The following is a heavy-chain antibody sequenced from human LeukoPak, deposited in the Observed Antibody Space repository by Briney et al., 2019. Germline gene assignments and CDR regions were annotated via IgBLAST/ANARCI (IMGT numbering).Heavy chain of an antibody. J-gene: IGHJ4*02. CDR3: ARVGAGSSTSFYSIDY. CDR2: ISSTSSNK. D-gene: IGHD2-2*01. V-gene: IGHV3-21*01. Sequence: PGGSLRLSCAASGFPFSTYTVTWVRQAPGKGLECVSSISSTSSNKYYADSVKGRFTISRNNAKTSLYLQINSLRADDTAMYFCARVGAGSSTSFYSIDYWGQGALVTVSS. CDR1: GFPFSTYT.